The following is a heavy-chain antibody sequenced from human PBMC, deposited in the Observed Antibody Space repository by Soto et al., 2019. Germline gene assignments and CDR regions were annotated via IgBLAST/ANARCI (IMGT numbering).Heavy chain of an antibody. D-gene: IGHD3-3*01. CDR3: ARAGSYGFLEWLYTHDAFVI. CDR1: GFTFSSYS. J-gene: IGHJ3*02. V-gene: IGHV3-48*01. CDR2: IGSSSSTI. Sequence: GGSLRLSCAASGFTFSSYSMNWVRQAPGKGLEWVSYIGSSSSTIYYADSVKGRFTISRDNAKNSLYLQMNSLRAEDTAVYYCARAGSYGFLEWLYTHDAFVIWGQGTMVTVSS.